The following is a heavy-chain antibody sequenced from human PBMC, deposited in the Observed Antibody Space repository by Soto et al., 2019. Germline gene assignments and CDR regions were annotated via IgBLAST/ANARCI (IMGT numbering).Heavy chain of an antibody. Sequence: PSETLSLTCTVSGGSISSSSYYWGWIRQPPGKGLEWIGSIYYSGSTYYNPSLKSRVTISVDTSKNQFSLKLSSVTAADTAVYYWARHRNWNYADGMHVWGQGTTVTVAS. V-gene: IGHV4-39*01. CDR2: IYYSGST. CDR1: GGSISSSSYY. J-gene: IGHJ6*01. D-gene: IGHD1-7*01. CDR3: ARHRNWNYADGMHV.